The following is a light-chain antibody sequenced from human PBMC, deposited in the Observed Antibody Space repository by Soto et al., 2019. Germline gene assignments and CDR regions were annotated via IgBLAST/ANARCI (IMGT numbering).Light chain of an antibody. CDR2: GAS. CDR1: QSVSSSY. Sequence: EIVLTQSPGTLSLSPGERATLSCRASQSVSSSYLAWYQQKPGQAPRLLIYGASSRATGIPDRFSGSGSGTDFTLTISRLEPEDFAVYYCQQYDSSPRVPFGQGTKVEIK. V-gene: IGKV3-20*01. CDR3: QQYDSSPRVP. J-gene: IGKJ1*01.